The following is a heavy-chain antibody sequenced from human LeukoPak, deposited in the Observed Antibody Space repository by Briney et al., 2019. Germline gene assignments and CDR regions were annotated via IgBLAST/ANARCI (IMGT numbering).Heavy chain of an antibody. Sequence: GGSLRLSCAASGFTFSSYSMNWVRQAPGKGLEWVSSISSSSSYIYYADSVKGRFTISRDNAKNSLYLQMNSLRAEDTAVYYCARLYGYSGCDYLSYFDYWGQGTLVTVSS. V-gene: IGHV3-21*01. CDR2: ISSSSSYI. J-gene: IGHJ4*02. D-gene: IGHD5-12*01. CDR3: ARLYGYSGCDYLSYFDY. CDR1: GFTFSSYS.